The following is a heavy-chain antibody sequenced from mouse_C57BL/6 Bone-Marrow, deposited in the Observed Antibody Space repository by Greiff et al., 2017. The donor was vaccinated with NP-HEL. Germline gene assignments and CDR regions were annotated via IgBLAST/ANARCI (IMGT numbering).Heavy chain of an antibody. D-gene: IGHD2-4*01. CDR1: GFTFSSYA. J-gene: IGHJ4*01. V-gene: IGHV5-4*01. CDR2: ISDGGSYT. CDR3: ARDRDYDYGGYAMDY. Sequence: DVMLVESGGGLVKPGGSLKLSCAASGFTFSSYAMSWVRQTPEKRLEWVATISDGGSYTYYPDNVKGRFTISRDNAKNNLYLQMSHLKSEDTAMYYCARDRDYDYGGYAMDYWGQGTSVTVSS.